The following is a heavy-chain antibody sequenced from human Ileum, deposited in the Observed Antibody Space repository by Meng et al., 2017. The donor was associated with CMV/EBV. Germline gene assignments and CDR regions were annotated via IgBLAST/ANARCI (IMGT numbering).Heavy chain of an antibody. V-gene: IGHV3-7*01. J-gene: IGHJ6*02. Sequence: GESLKISCVASGFSFSNYWMSWVRQAPGKGLEWVANINQDGSEKYYVDSVKGRFTISRDKPKNSLFLQMNGLRVEETAVYFCARGLGRSYFYGMDVWGQGTTVTVSS. CDR3: ARGLGRSYFYGMDV. CDR1: GFSFSNYW. D-gene: IGHD3-10*01. CDR2: INQDGSEK.